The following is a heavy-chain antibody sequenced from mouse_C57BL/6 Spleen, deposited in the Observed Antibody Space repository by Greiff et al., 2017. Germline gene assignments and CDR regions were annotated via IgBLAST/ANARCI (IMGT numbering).Heavy chain of an antibody. CDR1: GYTFTSYW. D-gene: IGHD1-1*01. Sequence: VQLQQPGAELVKPGASVKLSCKASGYTFTSYWMHWVKQRPGQGLEWIGMIHPSSGSTNYNEKFKSKATLTVDKSSSTAYMQLSSLTSEDSAVYYCAREDYYGSRNWVAYWGQGTLVTVSA. CDR3: AREDYYGSRNWVAY. J-gene: IGHJ3*01. V-gene: IGHV1-64*01. CDR2: IHPSSGST.